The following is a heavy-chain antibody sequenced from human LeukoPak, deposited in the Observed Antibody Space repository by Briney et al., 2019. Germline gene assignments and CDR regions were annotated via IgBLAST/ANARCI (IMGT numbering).Heavy chain of an antibody. Sequence: SETLPLTCTVSGGSISSYYWSWIRLPPGKGLEWIGYIYYSGSTKYNPSLKSRVTISIDTSKNQFSLKLSSVTAADTAVYYCARFSGSYSFVDYWGQGTLVTVSS. J-gene: IGHJ4*02. D-gene: IGHD3-10*01. V-gene: IGHV4-59*01. CDR2: IYYSGST. CDR3: ARFSGSYSFVDY. CDR1: GGSISSYY.